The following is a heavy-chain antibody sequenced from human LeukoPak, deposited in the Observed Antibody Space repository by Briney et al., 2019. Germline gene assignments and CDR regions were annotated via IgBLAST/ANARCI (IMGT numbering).Heavy chain of an antibody. CDR2: INHTGST. CDR3: ARTTVIVSFDF. J-gene: IGHJ4*02. Sequence: SETLSLTCAVDGGSFSGYYWSWIRQPPGKGLEWIGEINHTGSTNYNPSLKSRVTISVDTSKNQFSLKLSSVTAADTAIYYCARTTVIVSFDFWGQGTLVTVSS. V-gene: IGHV4-34*01. D-gene: IGHD3-16*02. CDR1: GGSFSGYY.